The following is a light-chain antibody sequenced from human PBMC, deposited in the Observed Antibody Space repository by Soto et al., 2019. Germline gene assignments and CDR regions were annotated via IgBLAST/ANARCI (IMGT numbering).Light chain of an antibody. CDR3: QQYRDLPQT. CDR2: NSS. Sequence: EIVLTQSPGTLSLSPGERATLSCRASQSVRSNYLAWYQQKPGQAPRLLIHNSSTRATGIPDGFSGSGSGTDFTLTISRLEPEDFALYYCQQYRDLPQTFGQGTQVEIK. CDR1: QSVRSNY. J-gene: IGKJ1*01. V-gene: IGKV3-20*01.